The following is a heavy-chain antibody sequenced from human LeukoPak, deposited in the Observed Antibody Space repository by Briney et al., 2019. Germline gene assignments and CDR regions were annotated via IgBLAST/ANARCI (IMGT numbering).Heavy chain of an antibody. CDR1: GYTFTGYY. D-gene: IGHD6-13*01. CDR3: AGEGIAAAGSIDY. CDR2: INPNSGGT. J-gene: IGHJ4*02. V-gene: IGHV1-2*02. Sequence: ASVKVSCKASGYTFTGYYMHWVRQAPGQGLEWMGWINPNSGGTNYAQKFQGRVTMTRDTSMSTAYMELSRLRSDDTAVYYCAGEGIAAAGSIDYWGQGTLVTVSS.